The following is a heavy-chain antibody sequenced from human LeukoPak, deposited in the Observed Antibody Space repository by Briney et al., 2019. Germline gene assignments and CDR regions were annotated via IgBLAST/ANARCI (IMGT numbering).Heavy chain of an antibody. CDR3: AADPTMVRGVIHDY. J-gene: IGHJ4*02. CDR1: GGTFSSYA. CDR2: IIPIFGTA. V-gene: IGHV1-69*05. D-gene: IGHD3-10*01. Sequence: ASVKVSCKASGGTFSSYAISWVRQAPGQGLEWMGGIIPIFGTANYAQKFQERVTITRDMSTSTAYMELSSLRSEDTAVYYCAADPTMVRGVIHDYWGQGTLVTVSS.